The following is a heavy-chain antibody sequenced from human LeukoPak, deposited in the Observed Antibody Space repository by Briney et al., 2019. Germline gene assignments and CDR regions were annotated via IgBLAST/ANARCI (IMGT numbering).Heavy chain of an antibody. V-gene: IGHV1-2*02. D-gene: IGHD1-7*01. CDR2: RSPNSGGT. Sequence: ASVKCSCKASGYPVTGYDVHWVRQAPGHGPNSIRGRSPNSGGTNYAQKFQRRVTMTRDTSISTAYMELSRLRSDDTAVYYCARVRGVGLELLDWFDPWGPGTLVTVSS. J-gene: IGHJ5*02. CDR1: GYPVTGYD. CDR3: ARVRGVGLELLDWFDP.